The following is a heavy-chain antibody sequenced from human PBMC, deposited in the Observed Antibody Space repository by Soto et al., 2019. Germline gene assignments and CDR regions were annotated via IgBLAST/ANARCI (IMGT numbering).Heavy chain of an antibody. CDR3: VRLAEDGQTVLRLNWFET. Sequence: VQLVQSGAEVKKPGASVRVSCEASGYNFPDYWIAWLRQMPGKGLEYMGIIYPGDSDVKYSPSFEWRVTISADKSARTTYLQWDSLETSDSAMYYCVRLAEDGQTVLRLNWFETWGQGTQVIVTS. D-gene: IGHD3-3*01. V-gene: IGHV5-51*01. CDR1: GYNFPDYW. CDR2: IYPGDSDV. J-gene: IGHJ5*02.